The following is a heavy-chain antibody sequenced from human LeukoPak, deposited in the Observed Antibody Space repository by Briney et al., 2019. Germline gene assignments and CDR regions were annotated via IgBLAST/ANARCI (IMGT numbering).Heavy chain of an antibody. Sequence: GGSLRLSCAASGFTFSSYSMNWVRQAPGKGLEWVSSISSSSSYIYYADSVKGRFTISRDNAKNSLYLQMNSLRAEDTAAYYCARDSGDSSGYSPGWGQGTLVTVSS. J-gene: IGHJ4*02. V-gene: IGHV3-21*01. D-gene: IGHD3-22*01. CDR1: GFTFSSYS. CDR2: ISSSSSYI. CDR3: ARDSGDSSGYSPG.